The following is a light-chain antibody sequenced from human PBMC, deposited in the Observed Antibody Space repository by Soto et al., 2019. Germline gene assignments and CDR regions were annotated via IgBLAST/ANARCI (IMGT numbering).Light chain of an antibody. CDR3: QQYGSSPWT. CDR2: ATS. J-gene: IGKJ1*01. Sequence: EIVMTQSPATLSVSPGERATLSCRASQSVSSTLAWYRQKPGQAPRLLIYATSSRATGIPDRFSGSGSGTDFTLTISRLEPEDFAVYYCQQYGSSPWTFGQGTKVDIK. CDR1: QSVSST. V-gene: IGKV3-20*01.